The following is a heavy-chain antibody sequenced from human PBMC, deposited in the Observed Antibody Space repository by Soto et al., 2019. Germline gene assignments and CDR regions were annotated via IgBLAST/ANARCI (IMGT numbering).Heavy chain of an antibody. CDR1: GGSISSGGYY. J-gene: IGHJ5*02. Sequence: SETLSLTCTVSGGSISSGGYYWSWIRQHPGKGLEWIGYIYYSGSTYYNPSLKSRVTISVDTSKNQFSLKLSSVTAADTAVYYCARAISNIVSNGWFYPWGQGTLVTVSS. V-gene: IGHV4-31*03. CDR2: IYYSGST. CDR3: ARAISNIVSNGWFYP. D-gene: IGHD2-15*01.